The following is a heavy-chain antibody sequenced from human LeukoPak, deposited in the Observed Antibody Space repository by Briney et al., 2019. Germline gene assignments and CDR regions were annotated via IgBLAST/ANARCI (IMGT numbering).Heavy chain of an antibody. J-gene: IGHJ4*02. Sequence: GGSLRLSCAASGFTFSSYSMNWVRQAPGKGLEWVSSISSWNDYIYYADSVKGRFAISRDNAKNSLYLQMSSLRVEDTATYYCARDGGYCVKGVCYFDYWGQGTLVTVSS. V-gene: IGHV3-21*01. CDR2: ISSWNDYI. D-gene: IGHD2-15*01. CDR1: GFTFSSYS. CDR3: ARDGGYCVKGVCYFDY.